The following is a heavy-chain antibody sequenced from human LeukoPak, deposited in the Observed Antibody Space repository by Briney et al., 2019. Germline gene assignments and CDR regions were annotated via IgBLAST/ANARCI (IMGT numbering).Heavy chain of an antibody. J-gene: IGHJ6*03. V-gene: IGHV5-51*01. CDR1: GYGFTSYW. CDR2: IYPGDSDT. CDR3: ARQVRGWEPLGGYYYYYMDV. Sequence: GESLKISCKGSGYGFTSYWIGWVRQMPGKGLEWMGIIYPGDSDTRYSPSFQGQVTISADKSISTAYLQWSSLKASDTAMYYCARQVRGWEPLGGYYYYYMDVWGKGTMVTVSS. D-gene: IGHD1-26*01.